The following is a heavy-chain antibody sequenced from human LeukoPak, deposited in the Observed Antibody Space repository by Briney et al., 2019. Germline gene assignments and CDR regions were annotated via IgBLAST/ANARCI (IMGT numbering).Heavy chain of an antibody. CDR2: ISSGSGYI. CDR3: AMMAAAGKEGVDY. Sequence: GGSLRPSCAASGFTFSAYAMTWVRQAPGKGLDWVADISSGSGYIYYADSVKGRFTISRDDAKNSLYLQMNSLRAEDTAVYYCAMMAAAGKEGVDYWGQGTLVTVSS. D-gene: IGHD6-13*01. V-gene: IGHV3-21*01. J-gene: IGHJ4*02. CDR1: GFTFSAYA.